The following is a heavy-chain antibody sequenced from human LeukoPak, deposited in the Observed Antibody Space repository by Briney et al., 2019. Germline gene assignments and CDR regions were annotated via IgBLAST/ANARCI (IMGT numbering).Heavy chain of an antibody. CDR1: GYSISSGYY. Sequence: MASETLSLTCAVSGYSISSGYYWGWIRQPPGKGLEWIGTIYRSGSTYYNNPSLKSRVTISEDTSKNQFSLKLSSVTAADTAVYYCARGATTAFHFDYWGQGTLVTVSS. J-gene: IGHJ4*02. CDR3: ARGATTAFHFDY. CDR2: IYRSGST. D-gene: IGHD1-26*01. V-gene: IGHV4-38-2*01.